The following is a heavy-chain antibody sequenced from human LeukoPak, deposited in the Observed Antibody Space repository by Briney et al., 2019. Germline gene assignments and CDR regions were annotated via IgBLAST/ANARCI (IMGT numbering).Heavy chain of an antibody. V-gene: IGHV1-2*02. CDR3: ARDPSCTTTTCYGGNNWFDP. Sequence: GASLKFPCKASGYTFNAYYIYWVRQAPGQGLDWMGWINPNVGGTNYAQNFQGRVTMTRDTSISTAYMELTRLTSDDTALYYCARDPSCTTTTCYGGNNWFDPWGQGTLVTVSS. CDR1: GYTFNAYY. J-gene: IGHJ5*02. CDR2: INPNVGGT. D-gene: IGHD2-2*01.